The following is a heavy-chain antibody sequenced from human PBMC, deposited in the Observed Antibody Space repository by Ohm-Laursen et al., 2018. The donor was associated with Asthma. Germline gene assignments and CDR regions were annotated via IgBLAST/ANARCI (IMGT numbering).Heavy chain of an antibody. V-gene: IGHV3-23*01. CDR3: ARDVMEWYLPAFDF. Sequence: GSLRLSCTASGFTFSSFAMSWVRQAPGKGLEWVSTISGSAGSTYYADSVKGRFTNSRDNSKNTLYLQMNSLRPDDTAVYYCARDVMEWYLPAFDFWGQGTLVTVSS. CDR1: GFTFSSFA. J-gene: IGHJ4*02. CDR2: ISGSAGST. D-gene: IGHD3-3*01.